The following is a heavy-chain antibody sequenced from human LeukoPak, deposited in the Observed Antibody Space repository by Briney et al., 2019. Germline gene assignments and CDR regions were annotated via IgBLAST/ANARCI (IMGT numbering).Heavy chain of an antibody. D-gene: IGHD6-13*01. CDR2: ISSSGSTI. CDR3: ASADSSSWRNYYYHMDV. CDR1: GFTFSDYY. V-gene: IGHV3-11*01. Sequence: GGSLRLSCAASGFTFSDYYMSWIRQAPGKGLEWVSYISSSGSTIYCADSVKGRFTISRDNAKNSLYLQMNSLRAEDTAVYYCASADSSSWRNYYYHMDVWGKGTTVTVSS. J-gene: IGHJ6*03.